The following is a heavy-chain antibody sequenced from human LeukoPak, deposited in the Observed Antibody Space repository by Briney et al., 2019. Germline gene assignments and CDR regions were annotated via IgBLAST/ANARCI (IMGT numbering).Heavy chain of an antibody. CDR2: ISGSGGST. Sequence: SGGSLRLSCAVSGFIFSNYAMNWVRQAPGKGLEWVSAISGSGGSTYYADSVKGRFTISRDNSKNTIYLQMNSLRAEDTALYYCAKAAAAPGFDFWGQGTLVTVSS. CDR3: AKAAAAPGFDF. D-gene: IGHD6-13*01. V-gene: IGHV3-23*01. CDR1: GFIFSNYA. J-gene: IGHJ4*02.